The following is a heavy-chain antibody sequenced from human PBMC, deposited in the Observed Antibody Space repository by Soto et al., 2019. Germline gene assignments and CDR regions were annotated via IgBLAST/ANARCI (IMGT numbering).Heavy chain of an antibody. CDR2: MNPNSGNT. V-gene: IGHV1-8*01. CDR1: GYTFTSYD. CDR3: ARSLGRYCTNGVCYTEYYYMDV. D-gene: IGHD2-8*01. Sequence: ASVKVSCQASGYTFTSYDINWVRQATGQGLEWMGWMNPNSGNTGYAQKFQGRVTMTRNTSISTAYMELSSLRSEDTAVYYCARSLGRYCTNGVCYTEYYYMDVWGKGTTVTVSS. J-gene: IGHJ6*03.